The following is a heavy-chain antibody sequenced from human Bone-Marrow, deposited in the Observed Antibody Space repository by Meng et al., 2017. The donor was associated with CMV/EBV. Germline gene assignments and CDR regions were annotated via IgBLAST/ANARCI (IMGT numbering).Heavy chain of an antibody. V-gene: IGHV3-30-3*01. CDR3: ESEGDYYDSSGYYVGTPHFDY. Sequence: GESLKISCAASGFTFSSYAMHWVRQAPGKGLEWVAVISYDGSNKYYADSVKGRFTISRDNSKNTLYLQMNSLRAEDTAVYYCESEGDYYDSSGYYVGTPHFDYWGQGTLVTVSS. CDR2: ISYDGSNK. J-gene: IGHJ4*02. CDR1: GFTFSSYA. D-gene: IGHD3-22*01.